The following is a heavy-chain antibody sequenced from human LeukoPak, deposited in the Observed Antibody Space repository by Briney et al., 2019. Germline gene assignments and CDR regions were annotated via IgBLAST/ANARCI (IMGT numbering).Heavy chain of an antibody. J-gene: IGHJ4*02. CDR3: ARDPPGIAASGTYY. D-gene: IGHD6-13*01. V-gene: IGHV3-53*01. Sequence: GGSLRLSCAASGFIFSRYTINWVRQAPGKGLEWVSLIYSRGGTSYADSVKGRFTISRDSSKNTLFLQMNSLRVEDTAVYYCARDPPGIAASGTYYWGQGTLVTVSS. CDR1: GFIFSRYT. CDR2: IYSRGGT.